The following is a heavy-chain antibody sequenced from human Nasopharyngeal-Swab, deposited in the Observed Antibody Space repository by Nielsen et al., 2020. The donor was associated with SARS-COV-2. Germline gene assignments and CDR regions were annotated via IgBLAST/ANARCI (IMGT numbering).Heavy chain of an antibody. V-gene: IGHV4-59*13. CDR2: IYYSGST. CDR1: GGSISSCY. D-gene: IGHD3-3*01. CDR3: ARALTTYYDFWSGYYVLDY. Sequence: SETLCLTCTVSGGSISSCYWRCIGRPPGGGVEGIAYIYYSGSTNYNPSLKRRVTISVDTSKNPFSLKLSSVTSADTAVYYCARALTTYYDFWSGYYVLDYWGQGTLVTVSS. J-gene: IGHJ4*02.